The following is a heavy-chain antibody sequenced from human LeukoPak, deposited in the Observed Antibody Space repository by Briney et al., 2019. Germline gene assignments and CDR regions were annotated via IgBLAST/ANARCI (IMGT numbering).Heavy chain of an antibody. CDR2: ISSSSSYI. V-gene: IGHV3-21*04. Sequence: GGSLRLSCAASGFTFTNYGMNWVRQAPGKGLEWVSSISSSSSYIYYADSVKGRFTISRDNSKNSLYLQMNSLRAEDTALYYCAKEDFDYWGQGTLVTVSS. J-gene: IGHJ4*02. CDR3: AKEDFDY. CDR1: GFTFTNYG.